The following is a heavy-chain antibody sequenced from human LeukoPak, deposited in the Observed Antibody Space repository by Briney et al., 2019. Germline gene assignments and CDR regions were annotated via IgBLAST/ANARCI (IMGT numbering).Heavy chain of an antibody. CDR1: GYDFTSVG. CDR3: ARAGSGSGWFFDY. D-gene: IGHD6-19*01. V-gene: IGHV1-18*01. J-gene: IGHJ4*02. CDR2: ISPYNGNT. Sequence: ASVKVSCKASGYDFTSVGITWVRRAPGQGLEWMGWISPYNGNTRYAQKFQGRVAMTTDTSTTTAYMELRGLRFNDTAVYYCARAGSGSGWFFDYWGQGTLVTVSS.